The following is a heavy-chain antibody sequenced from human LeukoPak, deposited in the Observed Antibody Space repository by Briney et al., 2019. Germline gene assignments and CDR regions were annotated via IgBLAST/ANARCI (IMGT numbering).Heavy chain of an antibody. CDR3: ARHRSGVPAAIDRFDP. V-gene: IGHV1-69*01. CDR2: IIPIFGTA. D-gene: IGHD2-2*01. Sequence: ASVKVSCKASGGTFSSYAISWVRQAPGQGLEWMGGIIPIFGTAKYAQKFQSRVTITADESTSTAYMELSSLRSEATAVYYCARHRSGVPAAIDRFDPWGQGTLVTVSS. J-gene: IGHJ5*02. CDR1: GGTFSSYA.